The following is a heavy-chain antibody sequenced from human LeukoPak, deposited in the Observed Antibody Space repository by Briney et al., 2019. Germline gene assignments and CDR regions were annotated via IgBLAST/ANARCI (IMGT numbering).Heavy chain of an antibody. Sequence: SETLSLTCAVYGGSFSGYYWSWIRQPPGKGLEWIGEINHSGSTNYNPSLKSRVTISVGTSKNQFSLKLSSVTAADTAVYYCARGGEAYDYVWGSYRLDDAFDIWGQGTMVTVSS. CDR1: GGSFSGYY. J-gene: IGHJ3*02. CDR3: ARGGEAYDYVWGSYRLDDAFDI. CDR2: INHSGST. V-gene: IGHV4-34*01. D-gene: IGHD3-16*02.